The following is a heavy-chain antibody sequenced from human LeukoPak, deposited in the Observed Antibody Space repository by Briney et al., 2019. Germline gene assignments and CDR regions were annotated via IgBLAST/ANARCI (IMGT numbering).Heavy chain of an antibody. J-gene: IGHJ3*02. CDR1: GFTFSSYA. CDR3: AKDMGGGWWSIGNDAFDI. D-gene: IGHD6-19*01. Sequence: PGGSLRLSCAASGFTFSSYAMSWVRQAPAKGLEWVSAISGSGGSTYYADSVKGRFTISRDNSKNTLYLQMNSLRAEDTAVYYCAKDMGGGWWSIGNDAFDIWGQGTMVTVSS. V-gene: IGHV3-23*01. CDR2: ISGSGGST.